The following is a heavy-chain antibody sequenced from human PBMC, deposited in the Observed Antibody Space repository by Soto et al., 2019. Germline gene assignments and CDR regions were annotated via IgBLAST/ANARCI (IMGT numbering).Heavy chain of an antibody. Sequence: QVQLVQSGAEVKKPGASVKVSCKASGYTFTNHGISWVRQAPGQGLEWLGWISGHNGNTKYAQRLQGRVTMTTDTSTSTAYMELRSLKSDATGVYYCARDLYPLAYYFDFWGQGTLVTVSS. V-gene: IGHV1-18*01. CDR3: ARDLYPLAYYFDF. CDR2: ISGHNGNT. CDR1: GYTFTNHG. J-gene: IGHJ4*02.